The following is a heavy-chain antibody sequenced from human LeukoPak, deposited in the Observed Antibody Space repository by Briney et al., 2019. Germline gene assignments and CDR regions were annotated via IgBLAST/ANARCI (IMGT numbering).Heavy chain of an antibody. J-gene: IGHJ4*02. CDR1: GFTVSSNY. V-gene: IGHV3-53*01. CDR3: AKDPYGDPFDY. Sequence: GGSLRLSCAASGFTVSSNYMSWVRQAPGKGLEWVSVIYSGGSTYYADSVKGRFTISRDNSKNTLYLQMNSLRAEDTAVYYCAKDPYGDPFDYWGQGTLVTVSS. D-gene: IGHD4-17*01. CDR2: IYSGGST.